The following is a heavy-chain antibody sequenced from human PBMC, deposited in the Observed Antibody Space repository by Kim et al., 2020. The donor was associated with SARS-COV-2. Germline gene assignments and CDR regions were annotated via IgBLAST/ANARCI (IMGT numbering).Heavy chain of an antibody. Sequence: KGRFTISRDNSKNTLYLQMNSLRAEDTAVYYCARDGPGYCSSTSCYAFDYWGQGTLVTVSS. D-gene: IGHD2-2*01. V-gene: IGHV3-30*01. J-gene: IGHJ4*02. CDR3: ARDGPGYCSSTSCYAFDY.